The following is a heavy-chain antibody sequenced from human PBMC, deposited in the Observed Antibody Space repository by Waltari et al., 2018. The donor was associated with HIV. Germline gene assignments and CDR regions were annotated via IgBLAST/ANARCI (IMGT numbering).Heavy chain of an antibody. D-gene: IGHD5-12*01. Sequence: QVRLVQSGAEVKKPGASVKVSCKASGYTFTSYDINWVRQATGQGFEYLGWMNPNSGNTGYAQKFRGRVTMTRDTSINTAYMELSSLRSDDTAVYFCARGHSDYDGVHLDYWGQATPVTVSS. CDR1: GYTFTSYD. CDR2: MNPNSGNT. CDR3: ARGHSDYDGVHLDY. V-gene: IGHV1-8*01. J-gene: IGHJ4*02.